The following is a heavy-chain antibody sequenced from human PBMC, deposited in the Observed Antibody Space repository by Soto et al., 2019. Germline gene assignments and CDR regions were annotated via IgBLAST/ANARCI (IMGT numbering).Heavy chain of an antibody. J-gene: IGHJ4*02. Sequence: VASVKVSCKASGYTFTSYYMHWVRQTPGQGLEWMGIINPSGGSTSYAQKFQGRVTMTRDTSTSTVYMELSSLRSEDTAVCYCARVSIAARSLDYWGQGTLVTVSS. CDR2: INPSGGST. CDR1: GYTFTSYY. CDR3: ARVSIAARSLDY. V-gene: IGHV1-46*01. D-gene: IGHD6-6*01.